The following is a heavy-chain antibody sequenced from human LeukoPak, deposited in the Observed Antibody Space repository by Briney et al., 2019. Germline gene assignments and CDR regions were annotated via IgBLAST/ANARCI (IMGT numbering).Heavy chain of an antibody. V-gene: IGHV1-69*04. J-gene: IGHJ4*02. D-gene: IGHD2-2*01. CDR2: IIPILGIA. Sequence: GASVKVSCKASGYTFTSYDMNWVRQAPGQGLEWMGRIIPILGIANYAQKFQGRVTITADKSTSTAYMELSSLRSEDTAVYYCARVTGPALDYWGQGTLVTVSS. CDR1: GYTFTSYD. CDR3: ARVTGPALDY.